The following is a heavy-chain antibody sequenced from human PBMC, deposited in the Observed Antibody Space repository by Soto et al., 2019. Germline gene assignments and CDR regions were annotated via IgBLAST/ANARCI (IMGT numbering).Heavy chain of an antibody. CDR1: GGSISSGDYF. J-gene: IGHJ3*02. CDR2: VSSTGTS. V-gene: IGHV4-30-4*01. CDR3: ARDKWDLPLHI. Sequence: QVELRESGPGLVKPSQNLSLTCTVSGGSISSGDYFWTWIRQPPGKGLECLGYVSSTGTSYYLPALKSRLNISLDTSKNLFSPRLTSVTAADTAVYFCARDKWDLPLHIWGHGTMVTVSS. D-gene: IGHD1-26*01.